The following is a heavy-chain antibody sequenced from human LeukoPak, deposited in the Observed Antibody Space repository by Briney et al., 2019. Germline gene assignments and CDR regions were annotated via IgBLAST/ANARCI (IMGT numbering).Heavy chain of an antibody. V-gene: IGHV3-30*03. D-gene: IGHD3-3*01. J-gene: IGHJ4*02. Sequence: GGSLRLSCAASGFAFSSYGMHWVRQAPGKGLEWVAVISYDGSNKYYADSVKGRFTISRDNSKNTLYLQMNSLRAEDTAVYYCASRGFYYDFWSAADYWGQGTLVTVSS. CDR3: ASRGFYYDFWSAADY. CDR2: ISYDGSNK. CDR1: GFAFSSYG.